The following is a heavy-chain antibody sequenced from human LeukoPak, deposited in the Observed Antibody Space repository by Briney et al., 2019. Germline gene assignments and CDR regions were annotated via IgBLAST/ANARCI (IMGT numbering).Heavy chain of an antibody. CDR1: GHTFTRYY. Sequence: ASVNVSPQASGHTFTRYYMSWVRQAPGQGLEWMGIINPSGGSTNYAQKFQGRVTMTRDTSTSTIYMEVSSLRSEDTAVYYCATSFRAVNWFDPWGQGTLVTVSS. V-gene: IGHV1-46*01. D-gene: IGHD3-10*01. CDR2: INPSGGST. J-gene: IGHJ5*02. CDR3: ATSFRAVNWFDP.